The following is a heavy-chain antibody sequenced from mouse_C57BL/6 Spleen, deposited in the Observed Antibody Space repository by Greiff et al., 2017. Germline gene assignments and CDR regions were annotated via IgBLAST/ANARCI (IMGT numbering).Heavy chain of an antibody. J-gene: IGHJ3*01. D-gene: IGHD2-4*01. Sequence: VPLQQSGPELVRPGASVTLSCKASGYTFTDYEMHWVKQTPVPGLEWIGAIDPETGGTAYNQKFKGKAILTADKSSSTAYMELSSLTSVASAVXYCTRKRDYGVAWFAYWGQGTLVTVSS. CDR1: GYTFTDYE. V-gene: IGHV1-15*01. CDR2: IDPETGGT. CDR3: TRKRDYGVAWFAY.